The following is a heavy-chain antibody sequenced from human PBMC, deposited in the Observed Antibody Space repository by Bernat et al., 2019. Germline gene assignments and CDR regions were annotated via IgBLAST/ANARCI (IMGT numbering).Heavy chain of an antibody. CDR2: IWYDGSNK. J-gene: IGHJ6*02. CDR1: GFTFSSYG. V-gene: IGHV3-33*01. D-gene: IGHD2-2*01. CDR3: ARLGYCSSTSCPYYYGMDV. Sequence: QVQLVESGGGVVQPGRSLRLSCAASGFTFSSYGMHWVRQAPGKGLEWVAVIWYDGSNKYYADSVKGRFTISRDNSKNTLYLQMNSLRAEDTAVYYCARLGYCSSTSCPYYYGMDVWGQGTTVTVSS.